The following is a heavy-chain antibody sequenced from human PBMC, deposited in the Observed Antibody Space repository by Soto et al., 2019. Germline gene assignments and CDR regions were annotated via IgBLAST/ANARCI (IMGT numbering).Heavy chain of an antibody. V-gene: IGHV1-3*01. D-gene: IGHD5-18*01. CDR1: GYTFTNNV. CDR2: VNAGNDNT. J-gene: IGHJ4*02. Sequence: ASVKVSCKTSGYTFTNNVIHWVRQAPGQRLEWMGWVNAGNDNTKWSREFQGRLTLTKDTSATTAYMELSSLTSEDTAIYFCAREVPYGYSRFDYWGQGALVTVSS. CDR3: AREVPYGYSRFDY.